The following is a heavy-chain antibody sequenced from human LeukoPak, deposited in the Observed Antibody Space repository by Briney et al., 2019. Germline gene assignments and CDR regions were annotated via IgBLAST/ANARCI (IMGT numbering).Heavy chain of an antibody. CDR3: AKDWASGNYFDY. J-gene: IGHJ4*02. D-gene: IGHD1-14*01. CDR2: ISSGGTT. Sequence: GGSLRLSCVASGFILNSYAMSCVRQAPGKGRESVSAISSGGTTYYADRVRGRFTISRDNSKSTLYLQMNSLRAEDTAVYYCAKDWASGNYFDYWGQGTLVTVSS. CDR1: GFILNSYA. V-gene: IGHV3-23*01.